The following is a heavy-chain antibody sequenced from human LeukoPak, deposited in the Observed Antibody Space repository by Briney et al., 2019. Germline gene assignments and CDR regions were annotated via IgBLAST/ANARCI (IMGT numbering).Heavy chain of an antibody. J-gene: IGHJ5*02. CDR3: ASTRSTSCFCWFDP. D-gene: IGHD2-2*01. CDR2: IYYSGST. CDR1: GGSISSSSYY. Sequence: SQTLSLTCTVSGGSISSSSYYWGWIRQPPGTELEWIGSIYYSGSTYYNPSLKSRVTISVDTSKNQFSLKLSSVTAADTAVYYCASTRSTSCFCWFDPWGQGTLVTVSS. V-gene: IGHV4-39*01.